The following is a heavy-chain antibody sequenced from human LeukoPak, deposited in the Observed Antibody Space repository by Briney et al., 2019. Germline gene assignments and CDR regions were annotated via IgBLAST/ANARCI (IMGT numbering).Heavy chain of an antibody. CDR1: RFTFSSYG. V-gene: IGHV3-23*01. J-gene: IGHJ4*02. CDR3: ARDYAWDSYGLVLDS. D-gene: IGHD3-16*02. CDR2: ISGSGGST. Sequence: GGSLRLSCAASRFTFSSYGMSWVRQAPGKGLEWVSGISGSGGSTYYADSAKGRFTISRDNSKNTLYLQMNSLRVEDTAVYYCARDYAWDSYGLVLDSWGQGALVTVSS.